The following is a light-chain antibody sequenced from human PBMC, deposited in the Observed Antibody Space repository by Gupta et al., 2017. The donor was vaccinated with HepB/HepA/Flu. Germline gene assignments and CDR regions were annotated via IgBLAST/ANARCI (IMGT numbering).Light chain of an antibody. CDR3: LQSNILPLT. CDR1: QGIGKY. Sequence: DIQMTQSPSSLSASVGDRVTFACRASQGIGKYFAWYQQKPGKAPKLLFWDVYTLQTGVPSRFSGNRSGTDYTLTIASLQPEDFATYYCLQSNILPLTFGQGTRLDIK. V-gene: IGKV1D-12*01. J-gene: IGKJ5*01. CDR2: DVY.